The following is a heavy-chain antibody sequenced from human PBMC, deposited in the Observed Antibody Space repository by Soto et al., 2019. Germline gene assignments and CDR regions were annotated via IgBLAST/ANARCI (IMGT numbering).Heavy chain of an antibody. CDR2: IWYDGSNK. V-gene: IGHV3-33*01. CDR1: GFTFSSYG. CDR3: ARGMGVGSGSHLDY. D-gene: IGHD3-10*01. J-gene: IGHJ4*02. Sequence: QVQLVESGGGVVQPGRSLRLSCAASGFTFSSYGMHWVRQAPGKGLEWVAVIWYDGSNKYYADSVKGRFTISRDNSKNSQYLAMDSQREEDTGVYYCARGMGVGSGSHLDYWGQGTLVTVSS.